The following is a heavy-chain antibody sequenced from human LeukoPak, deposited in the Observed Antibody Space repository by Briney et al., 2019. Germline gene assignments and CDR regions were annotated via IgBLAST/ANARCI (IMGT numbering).Heavy chain of an antibody. CDR3: ARYSNSYYDFDL. CDR2: IHSGGST. V-gene: IGHV3-53*01. Sequence: GGSLRLSCSASGFTVTASSMCWVLQAPGKGLEWVSIIHSGGSTNYADSVKGRFTISRDNSKNTVYLQMNSLRADDTAVYYCARYSNSYYDFDLWGQGTMVTVSS. D-gene: IGHD3-3*01. CDR1: GFTVTASS. J-gene: IGHJ3*01.